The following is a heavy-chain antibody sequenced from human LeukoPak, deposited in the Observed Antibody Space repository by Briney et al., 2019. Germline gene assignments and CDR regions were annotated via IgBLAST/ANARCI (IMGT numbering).Heavy chain of an antibody. V-gene: IGHV1-2*03. CDR1: GYTFTGYY. D-gene: IGHD3-22*01. CDR2: INPNSGGT. CDR3: ARRGGIYYDSSGYCDY. Sequence: LGASVKVSCKASGYTFTGYYMHWVRQAPGQGLEWMGWINPNSGGTNYAQKFQGRVTMTRDTSISTAYMELSRLRSDDTAVYYCARRGGIYYDSSGYCDYWGQGTLVTVSS. J-gene: IGHJ4*02.